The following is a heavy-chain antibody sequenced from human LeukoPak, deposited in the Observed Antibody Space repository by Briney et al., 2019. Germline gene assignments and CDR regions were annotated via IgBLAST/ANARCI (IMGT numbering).Heavy chain of an antibody. Sequence: VASVNVSCTASGYTFTSYGISWVRQAPGQGLGGMGWISAYNGNTNYAQKRQGRVTMTTDTCTSTADMELRRLRSDDTAVYYCARDGYGSGKGFFDYWRQGTLVTVSS. CDR1: GYTFTSYG. CDR2: ISAYNGNT. D-gene: IGHD3-10*01. J-gene: IGHJ4*02. V-gene: IGHV1-18*01. CDR3: ARDGYGSGKGFFDY.